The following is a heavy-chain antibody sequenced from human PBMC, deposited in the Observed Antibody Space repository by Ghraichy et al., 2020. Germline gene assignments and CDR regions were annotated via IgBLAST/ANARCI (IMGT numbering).Heavy chain of an antibody. Sequence: SQTLSLTCAVYGGSFSGYYWSWIRQPPGKGLEWIGEINHSGSTNYNPSLKSRVTISVDTSKNQFSLKLSSVTAADTAVYYCARVRGFLDYWGQGTLVTVSS. D-gene: IGHD3-22*01. CDR2: INHSGST. V-gene: IGHV4-34*01. J-gene: IGHJ4*02. CDR1: GGSFSGYY. CDR3: ARVRGFLDY.